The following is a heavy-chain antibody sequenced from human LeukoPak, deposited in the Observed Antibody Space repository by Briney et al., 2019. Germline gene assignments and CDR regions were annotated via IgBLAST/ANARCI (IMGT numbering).Heavy chain of an antibody. V-gene: IGHV3-11*04. D-gene: IGHD6-19*01. CDR2: ISSSGSTI. CDR3: ARPMQWLVQPDY. J-gene: IGHJ4*02. Sequence: PGGSLRLSCAASGFTLSDDYMSWIRQAPGKGLEWVSYISSSGSTIYYADSGKGRFTISRDNAKNSLYLQMNSLRAEDTAVYYCARPMQWLVQPDYWGQGTLVTVSS. CDR1: GFTLSDDY.